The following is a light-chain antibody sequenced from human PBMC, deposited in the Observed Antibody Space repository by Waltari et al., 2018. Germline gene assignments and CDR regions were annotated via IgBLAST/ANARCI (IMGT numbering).Light chain of an antibody. J-gene: IGKJ5*01. V-gene: IGKV3D-15*01. Sequence: IVMTQSPAPLSVSPGERVALSCRASQSVRTNFAWYQQRPGQAPRLLIYDTSTRATGIPARVSGSGSWTEFTLTISSLQSEDSAIYYCQQYENLITFGQGTRLEIK. CDR1: QSVRTN. CDR2: DTS. CDR3: QQYENLIT.